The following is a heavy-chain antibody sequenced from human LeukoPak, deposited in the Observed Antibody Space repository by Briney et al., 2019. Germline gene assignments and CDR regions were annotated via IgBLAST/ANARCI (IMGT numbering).Heavy chain of an antibody. V-gene: IGHV3-23*01. J-gene: IGHJ4*02. CDR2: ISDNGATT. Sequence: PGGSLRLSCVASGLISRSYAMSWVRQAPGKGLEWVSGISDNGATTYYADAVKGRFTISRDNSKSTLYLQMNSRRAEDTAVYYCARSPYYFDYWGQGTLVTVSS. CDR1: GLISRSYA. CDR3: ARSPYYFDY.